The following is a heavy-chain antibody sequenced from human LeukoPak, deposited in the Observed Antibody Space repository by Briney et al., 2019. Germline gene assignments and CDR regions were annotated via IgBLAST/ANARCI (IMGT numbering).Heavy chain of an antibody. V-gene: IGHV4-34*01. CDR3: ARKRVDFWSGYSRLLDY. Sequence: SETLSLTCAVYGGSFSGYYWSWIRQPPGKGLEWIGEINHSGSTIYNPSLKSRVTISVDTSKNQFSLKLSSVTAADTAVYYCARKRVDFWSGYSRLLDYWGQGTLVTVSS. D-gene: IGHD3-3*01. CDR2: INHSGST. J-gene: IGHJ4*02. CDR1: GGSFSGYY.